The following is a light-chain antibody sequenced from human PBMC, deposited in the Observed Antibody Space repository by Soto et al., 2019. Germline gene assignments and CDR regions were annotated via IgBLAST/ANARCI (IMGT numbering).Light chain of an antibody. CDR1: QSVGSN. J-gene: IGKJ1*01. CDR2: GAS. Sequence: LSPATLSVSTGERATLSCRASQSVGSNLAWYQQKPGQAPRLLIYGASSRATGIPDRFSGSGSGTDFTLTISRLEPEDFAVYYCQQYGSSPTFGQG. V-gene: IGKV3-20*01. CDR3: QQYGSSPT.